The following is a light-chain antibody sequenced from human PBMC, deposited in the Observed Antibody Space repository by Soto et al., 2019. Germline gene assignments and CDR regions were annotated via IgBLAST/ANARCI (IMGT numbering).Light chain of an antibody. CDR3: QQYYSTLSYT. J-gene: IGKJ2*01. CDR2: WAS. Sequence: DIVMTQSPDSLAVSLGERATIHCKSSQTVFYSSNNKNYLAWYQQKPGRPPRLLIYWASTRQSGVSDRFSGSGSVTDFTLTISNLHAEDVAVYYCQQYYSTLSYTFGQGTRLEIK. CDR1: QTVFYSSNNKNY. V-gene: IGKV4-1*01.